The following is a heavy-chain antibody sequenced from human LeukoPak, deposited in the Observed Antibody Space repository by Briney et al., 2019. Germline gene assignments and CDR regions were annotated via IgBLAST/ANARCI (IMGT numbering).Heavy chain of an antibody. J-gene: IGHJ4*02. CDR1: GYTFTGYY. CDR2: INPNTGGT. CDR3: AREMEVGSTFPPLNY. Sequence: GASVKVPCKASGYTFTGYYMHWVRQAPGQGLEWMGWINPNTGGTNYAQKFQGRVTMTRDTSIGTASIELSSLRSDDTAVYFCAREMEVGSTFPPLNYWGQGTLVTVSS. V-gene: IGHV1-2*02. D-gene: IGHD1-26*01.